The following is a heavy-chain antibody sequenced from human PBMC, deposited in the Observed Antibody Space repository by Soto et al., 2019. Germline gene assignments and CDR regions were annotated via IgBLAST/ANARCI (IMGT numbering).Heavy chain of an antibody. V-gene: IGHV3-30-3*01. Sequence: GGSLRLSCASSGFNFSFYAMHWVRQTPGKGLEWVAVISFDGNSIYYADSVRGRFIISRDRSSRMLYLQMNNLKPEDSAIYDCARVGCISIWCVTAFDIWGQGTLVTVSS. CDR1: GFNFSFYA. CDR2: ISFDGNSI. CDR3: ARVGCISIWCVTAFDI. D-gene: IGHD2-21*02. J-gene: IGHJ4*01.